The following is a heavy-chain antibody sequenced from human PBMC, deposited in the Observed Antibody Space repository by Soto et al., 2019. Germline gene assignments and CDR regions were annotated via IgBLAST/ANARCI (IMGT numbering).Heavy chain of an antibody. V-gene: IGHV1-18*04. J-gene: IGHJ4*02. CDR1: AYTFTNSG. CDR3: GLGTRTFDL. D-gene: IGHD6-19*01. Sequence: GASVKVSCKTSAYTFTNSGICWVRQAPGRGLEWMGWISTYNGNTNYAQRFQGRVTMTKDTSTSTAYMELGSLTSDDTAVYYCGLGTRTFDLWGQGTLVTVSS. CDR2: ISTYNGNT.